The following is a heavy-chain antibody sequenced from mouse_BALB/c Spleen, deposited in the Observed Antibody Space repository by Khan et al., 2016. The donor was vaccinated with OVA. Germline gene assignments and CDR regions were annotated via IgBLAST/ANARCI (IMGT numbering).Heavy chain of an antibody. CDR1: GYTFTTYT. V-gene: IGHV1-4*01. CDR3: VREGAYYRSDGWFAY. D-gene: IGHD2-14*01. Sequence: QIQLVQSGAELARPGASVKMSCKASGYTFTTYTIHWVKQRPGQGLEWIGYIIPSNDYTNYNQKFKDRATLTADKSSSTAYMQLSSLTSEDSTVYCGVREGAYYRSDGWFAYWGQGTLVTVSA. CDR2: IIPSNDYT. J-gene: IGHJ3*01.